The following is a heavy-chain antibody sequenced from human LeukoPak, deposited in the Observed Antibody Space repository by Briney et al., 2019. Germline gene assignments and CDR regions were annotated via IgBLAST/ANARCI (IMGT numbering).Heavy chain of an antibody. CDR2: IYYSGST. V-gene: IGHV4-39*01. CDR1: GGSISTTNYY. D-gene: IGHD2-2*01. Sequence: SETLSLTCTVSGGSISTTNYYWAWIRQPPGKGLEWIGSIYYSGSTYYNPSLRSRVTISVDTSKNQFSLKLNSVTAADTAVYYCARLKKVPAAIMVETRRYYFDYWGQGTLVTVSS. CDR3: ARLKKVPAAIMVETRRYYFDY. J-gene: IGHJ4*02.